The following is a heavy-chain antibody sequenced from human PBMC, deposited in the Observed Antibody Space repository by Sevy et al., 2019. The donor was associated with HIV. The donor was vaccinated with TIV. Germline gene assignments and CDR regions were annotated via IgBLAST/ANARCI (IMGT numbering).Heavy chain of an antibody. V-gene: IGHV3-7*03. D-gene: IGHD3-22*01. Sequence: GGSLRLSCVASGFSFSHYWMSWVRQAPGKGLEWVANTNQDGSNKKYVDSVEGRFTISRDNGKILLYLQMTSLRAEDTAFYYCVRDGSSTLYGGYDYSGMDVWGQGTTVTVSS. CDR2: TNQDGSNK. CDR1: GFSFSHYW. J-gene: IGHJ6*02. CDR3: VRDGSSTLYGGYDYSGMDV.